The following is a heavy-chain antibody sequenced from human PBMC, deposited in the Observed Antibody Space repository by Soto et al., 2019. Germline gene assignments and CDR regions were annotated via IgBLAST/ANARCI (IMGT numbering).Heavy chain of an antibody. CDR1: GLTFSDYY. D-gene: IGHD2-15*01. Sequence: GVSLRLSCAASGLTFSDYYMSWIRQAPGKGLEWVSYISSSGSTIYYADSAKGRFTISRDNAKNSLYLQMNSLRAEDTAVYYCAREKWSETYYFDYWGQGTLVTVSS. J-gene: IGHJ4*02. CDR2: ISSSGSTI. V-gene: IGHV3-11*01. CDR3: AREKWSETYYFDY.